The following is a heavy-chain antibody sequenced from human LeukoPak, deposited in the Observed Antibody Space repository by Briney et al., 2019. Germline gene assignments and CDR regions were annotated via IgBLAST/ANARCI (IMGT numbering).Heavy chain of an antibody. Sequence: SVKVSCKASGGTFSSYAVSWVRQAPGQGLEWMGGIIPIFGTANYAQKFQGRVTITADESTSTAYMELSSLRSEDTAVYYCASSLIVVVPAARGLGDWGQGTLVTVSS. V-gene: IGHV1-69*13. CDR2: IIPIFGTA. CDR3: ASSLIVVVPAARGLGD. CDR1: GGTFSSYA. J-gene: IGHJ4*02. D-gene: IGHD2-2*01.